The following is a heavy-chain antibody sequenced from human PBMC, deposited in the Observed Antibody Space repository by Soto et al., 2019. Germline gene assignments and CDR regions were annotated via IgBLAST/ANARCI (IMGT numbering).Heavy chain of an antibody. Sequence: SVKVSCKASGGTFSSDAISWVREAPGQGLEWMGGIIPIFGTANYAQKFQGRVTITADESTSTAYMELSSLRSEDTAVYYCARAEWGDGAFDIWGQGTMVTVSS. J-gene: IGHJ3*02. CDR3: ARAEWGDGAFDI. D-gene: IGHD1-26*01. V-gene: IGHV1-69*13. CDR1: GGTFSSDA. CDR2: IIPIFGTA.